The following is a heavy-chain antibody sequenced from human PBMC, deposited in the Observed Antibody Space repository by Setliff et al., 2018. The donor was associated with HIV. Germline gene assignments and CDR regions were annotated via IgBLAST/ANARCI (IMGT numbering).Heavy chain of an antibody. CDR3: ARGEPVDILTGYFDY. V-gene: IGHV4-59*08. CDR2: IYYSGST. J-gene: IGHJ4*02. D-gene: IGHD3-9*01. CDR1: GGPISGYY. Sequence: TLSLTCAVYGGPISGYYWSWVRQTPGKGLECIGYIYYSGSTNYNPSLKSRVTISVDTSKNQFSLKLSSVTAADTAVYYCARGEPVDILTGYFDYWGQGTLVTVSS.